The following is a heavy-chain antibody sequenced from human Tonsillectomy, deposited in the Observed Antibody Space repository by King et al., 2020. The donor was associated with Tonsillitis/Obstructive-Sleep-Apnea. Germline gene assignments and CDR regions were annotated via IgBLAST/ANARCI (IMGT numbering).Heavy chain of an antibody. J-gene: IGHJ4*02. Sequence: VQLVESGGGLVQPGRSLRLSCTASGFTFGDYAMSWVRQAPGKGLEWVGFIRSKAYGGTTEYAASVKGRFTISRDDSKSIAYLQMNSLKTEDTAVYYCTSNYCGGDCYPDYSGQGTLVTVSS. D-gene: IGHD2-21*02. CDR3: TSNYCGGDCYPDY. CDR1: GFTFGDYA. V-gene: IGHV3-49*04. CDR2: IRSKAYGGTT.